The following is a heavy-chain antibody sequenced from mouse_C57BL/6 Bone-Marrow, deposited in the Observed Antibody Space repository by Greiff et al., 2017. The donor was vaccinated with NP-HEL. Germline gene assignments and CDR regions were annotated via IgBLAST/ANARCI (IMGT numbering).Heavy chain of an antibody. Sequence: EVKLVESGGGLVKPGGSLKLSCAASGFTFSSYAMSWVRQTPEKRLEWVATISDGGSYTYYPDNVKGRFTISRDNAKNNLYLQMSHLKSEDTAMYYCARDHGNCYYYAMDYWGQGTSVTVSS. J-gene: IGHJ4*01. CDR2: ISDGGSYT. V-gene: IGHV5-4*01. CDR3: ARDHGNCYYYAMDY. CDR1: GFTFSSYA. D-gene: IGHD2-1*01.